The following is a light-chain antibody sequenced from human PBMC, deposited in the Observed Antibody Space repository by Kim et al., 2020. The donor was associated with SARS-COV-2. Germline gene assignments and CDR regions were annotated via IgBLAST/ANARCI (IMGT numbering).Light chain of an antibody. V-gene: IGKV3-20*01. CDR2: GAS. CDR3: QQYGSSPPIT. Sequence: PGERAALSWRASQSVSSRYLAWYQQKPGQAPRLLIYGASSRATGIPDRFSGSGSGTDFTLTISRLEPEDFAVYYCQQYGSSPPITFGQGTRLEIK. CDR1: QSVSSRY. J-gene: IGKJ5*01.